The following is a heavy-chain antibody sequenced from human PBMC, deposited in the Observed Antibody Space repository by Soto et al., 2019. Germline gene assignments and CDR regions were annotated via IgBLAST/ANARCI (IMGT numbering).Heavy chain of an antibody. D-gene: IGHD6-6*01. CDR3: AKEMFPQTVPISSSPWGDS. J-gene: IGHJ5*01. Sequence: GGSLRLSCAASGFTFSNAWMSWVRQAPGKGLEWVGRIKSKTDGGTTDYAAPVKGRFTISRDDSKNTLYLQMNSLRSEDTAIYYCAKEMFPQTVPISSSPWGDSWGQGTLVTVS. CDR1: GFTFSNAW. V-gene: IGHV3-15*01. CDR2: IKSKTDGGTT.